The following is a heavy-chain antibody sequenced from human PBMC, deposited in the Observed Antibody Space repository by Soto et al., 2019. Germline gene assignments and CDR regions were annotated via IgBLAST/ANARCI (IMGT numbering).Heavy chain of an antibody. V-gene: IGHV4-59*01. CDR2: MYFSGSN. J-gene: IGHJ4*02. CDR1: GDSISGSS. D-gene: IGHD6-19*01. Sequence: QVQLQESGPGLVKPSETLSLTCTVSGDSISGSSWSWIRQPPGKGLEWIAYMYFSGSNNYNPSLKSRVTISVDTSKNLVSLKLSSVTAADTAVYYCARGSGWYFHWGQGTLVTVFS. CDR3: ARGSGWYFH.